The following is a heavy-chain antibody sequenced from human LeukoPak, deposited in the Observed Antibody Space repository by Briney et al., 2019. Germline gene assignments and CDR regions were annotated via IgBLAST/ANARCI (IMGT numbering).Heavy chain of an antibody. Sequence: SGPTLVKPTQTLTLTCTFSGFSLSTSGVGVGWIRQPPGKALEWLALIYWDDDKRYSPSLKSRLTITKDTSKNQVVLTMTNMDPVDTATYYCAHIPFYDILTGYYHFDYWGQGTQVTVSS. CDR1: GFSLSTSGVG. CDR3: AHIPFYDILTGYYHFDY. D-gene: IGHD3-9*01. V-gene: IGHV2-5*02. CDR2: IYWDDDK. J-gene: IGHJ4*02.